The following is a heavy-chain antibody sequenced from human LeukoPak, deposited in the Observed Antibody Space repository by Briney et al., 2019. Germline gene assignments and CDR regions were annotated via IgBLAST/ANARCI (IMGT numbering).Heavy chain of an antibody. CDR1: GFTLTSYW. CDR2: INAYGGGR. V-gene: IGHV3-7*01. J-gene: IGHJ4*02. Sequence: GGSLRLSCAASGFTLTSYWMTWVRQDPGKALEWVANINAYGGGRYYVDSVKVRFTISRDNAENSVHLQMNPLRAEDTAVYYCTRDIPRGTSTLDYWVQGTLVTVSS. CDR3: TRDIPRGTSTLDY. D-gene: IGHD1-7*01.